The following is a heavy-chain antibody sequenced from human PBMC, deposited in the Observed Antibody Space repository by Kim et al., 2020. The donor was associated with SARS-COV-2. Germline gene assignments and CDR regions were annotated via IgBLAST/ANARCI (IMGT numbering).Heavy chain of an antibody. CDR1: GFTFSGYW. D-gene: IGHD3-22*01. CDR2: INPDGGNT. J-gene: IGHJ4*02. V-gene: IGHV3-74*01. CDR3: AREGVRSGCGD. Sequence: GGSLRLSCAASGFTFSGYWMHWVRQVPGKGLVWVSRINPDGGNTVYADSVRGRFTISRDNAKNTLYLQMNSLRAEDTAVYYCAREGVRSGCGDWGQGTLVTVSS.